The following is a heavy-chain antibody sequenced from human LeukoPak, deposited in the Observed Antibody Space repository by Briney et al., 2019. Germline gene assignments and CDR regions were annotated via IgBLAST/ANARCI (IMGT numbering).Heavy chain of an antibody. V-gene: IGHV3-48*01. CDR3: TRDSPPDY. Sequence: GGSLRLSCAASGFTFTRYWMTWVRQAPGKGLEWVSYISSSSSTIYYADSVKGRFTISRDNAKNSLYLQMNSLRAEDTAIYYCTRDSPPDYWGQGTLVTVSS. CDR1: GFTFTRYW. J-gene: IGHJ4*02. CDR2: ISSSSSTI.